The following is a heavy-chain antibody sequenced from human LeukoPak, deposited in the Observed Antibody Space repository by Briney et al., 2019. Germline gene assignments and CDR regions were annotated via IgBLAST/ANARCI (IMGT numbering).Heavy chain of an antibody. V-gene: IGHV1-18*01. CDR3: ARDESRRAVAGDIDI. Sequence: ASVKVSCKASGYTFTSYGISWVRQAPGQGLEWMGRISAYNGNTNYAQKLQGRVTMTTDTSTSTAYMELRSLRSDDTAVYYCARDESRRAVAGDIDIWGQGTMVTVSS. CDR1: GYTFTSYG. CDR2: ISAYNGNT. J-gene: IGHJ3*02. D-gene: IGHD6-19*01.